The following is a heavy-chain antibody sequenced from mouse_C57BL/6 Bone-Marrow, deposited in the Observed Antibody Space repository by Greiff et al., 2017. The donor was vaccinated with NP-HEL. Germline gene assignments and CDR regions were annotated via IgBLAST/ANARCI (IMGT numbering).Heavy chain of an antibody. D-gene: IGHD3-1*01. V-gene: IGHV1-42*01. J-gene: IGHJ4*01. CDR2: INPSTGGT. CDR3: ARNPSRGDY. Sequence: VQLQQSGPELVKPGASVKISCKASGYSFTGYYMNWVKQSPEKSLEWIGEINPSTGGTTYNQKFKAKATLTVDKSSSTAYMQLKSLTSEDSAVYYCARNPSRGDYWGQGTSVTVSS. CDR1: GYSFTGYY.